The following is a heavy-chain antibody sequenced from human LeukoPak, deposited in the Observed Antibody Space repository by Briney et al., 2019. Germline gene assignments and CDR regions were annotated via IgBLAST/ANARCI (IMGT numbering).Heavy chain of an antibody. J-gene: IGHJ4*02. Sequence: PGGSLRLSCAASGFTFSSHGMHWVRQAPGKGLEWVAFIRYDGSNKYYADSVKGRFTISRDNSKNTLYLQMNSLRAEDTAVYYCAKESLMDIVVVPAARSPFDYWGQGTLVTVSS. V-gene: IGHV3-30*02. CDR3: AKESLMDIVVVPAARSPFDY. CDR2: IRYDGSNK. D-gene: IGHD2-2*03. CDR1: GFTFSSHG.